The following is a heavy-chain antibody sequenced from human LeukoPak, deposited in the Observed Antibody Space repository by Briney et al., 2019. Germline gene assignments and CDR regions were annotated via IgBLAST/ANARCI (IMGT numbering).Heavy chain of an antibody. CDR2: IRYDGTDK. D-gene: IGHD3-22*01. Sequence: PGGSLRLSCAASGFTFSSYGMHWVRQAPGKGLEWVAFIRYDGTDKYYADSVKGRFTISRDNSKSTLYLQMNSLRAEDTAVYYCAEEAPGGYYDSSGCPDYWGQGTLVTVSS. CDR3: AEEAPGGYYDSSGCPDY. J-gene: IGHJ4*02. V-gene: IGHV3-30*02. CDR1: GFTFSSYG.